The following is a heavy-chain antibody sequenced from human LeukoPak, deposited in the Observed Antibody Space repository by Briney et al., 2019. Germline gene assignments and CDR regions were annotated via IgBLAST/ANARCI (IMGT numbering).Heavy chain of an antibody. CDR1: GGTFTNLA. Sequence: SVKVSCKASGGTFTNLAISWVRQAPGQGLEWMGRIIPTTGLASYAQKFQGRDTITADKSTSTAYMELSSLRSEDTAVYYCARAPPRLDGYILYYWGQGTLVTVSS. V-gene: IGHV1-69*04. CDR2: IIPTTGLA. D-gene: IGHD5-24*01. CDR3: ARAPPRLDGYILYY. J-gene: IGHJ4*02.